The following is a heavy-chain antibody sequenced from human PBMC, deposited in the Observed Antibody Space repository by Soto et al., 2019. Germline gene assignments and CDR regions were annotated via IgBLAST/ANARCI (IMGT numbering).Heavy chain of an antibody. V-gene: IGHV1-2*04. Sequence: ASVKVSCKASGYTFTSYDINWVRQAPGQGLEWMGWINPNSGGTNYAQKFQGWVTMTRDTSISTAYMELSRLRSDDTAVYYCARTQTAAGTWWFDPWGQGTLVTVSS. CDR3: ARTQTAAGTWWFDP. D-gene: IGHD6-13*01. J-gene: IGHJ5*02. CDR1: GYTFTSYD. CDR2: INPNSGGT.